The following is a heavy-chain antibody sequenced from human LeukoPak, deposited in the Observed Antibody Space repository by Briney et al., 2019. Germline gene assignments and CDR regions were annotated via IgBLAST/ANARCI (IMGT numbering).Heavy chain of an antibody. J-gene: IGHJ4*02. V-gene: IGHV4-34*01. CDR1: GGSFSGYY. CDR3: ARVRSRSLDY. CDR2: INHSGST. Sequence: SETLSLTCAVYGGSFSGYYWSWIRQPPGKGLEWIGEINHSGSTNYNPSLKSRVTISVDTSKNQFSLKLSSVTAADTAVYYCARVRSRSLDYWGQGTLVTVSS.